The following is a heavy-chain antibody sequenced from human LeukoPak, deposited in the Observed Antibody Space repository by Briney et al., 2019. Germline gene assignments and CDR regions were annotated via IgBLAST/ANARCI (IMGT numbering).Heavy chain of an antibody. Sequence: GGSLRLACAASGFSFSTYVMHWVRQVPGKGLEWVSGVTGGGATYYADSVRGRFTVSRDNSKNTVYLLMNSLRAEDTAFYYCAKEGCRSTSCSRHYWGQGTLVTVSS. J-gene: IGHJ4*02. CDR3: AKEGCRSTSCSRHY. CDR1: GFSFSTYV. D-gene: IGHD2-2*01. CDR2: VTGGGAT. V-gene: IGHV3-23*01.